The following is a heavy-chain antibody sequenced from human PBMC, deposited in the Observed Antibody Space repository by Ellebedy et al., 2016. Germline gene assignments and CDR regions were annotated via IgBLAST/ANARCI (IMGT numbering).Heavy chain of an antibody. V-gene: IGHV1-18*04. CDR2: ISAYNGNT. D-gene: IGHD6-13*01. Sequence: ASVKVSXXASGYTFASYGISWVRQAPGQGLEWMGWISAYNGNTNYAQKLQDRVTMTTDTSTSTAYMELRSLRSDDTAVYYCARYPGQQLVLGSYYYYGMDVWGQGTTVTVSS. CDR3: ARYPGQQLVLGSYYYYGMDV. CDR1: GYTFASYG. J-gene: IGHJ6*02.